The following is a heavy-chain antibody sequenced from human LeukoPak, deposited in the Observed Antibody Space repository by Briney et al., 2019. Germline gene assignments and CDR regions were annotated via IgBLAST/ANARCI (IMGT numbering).Heavy chain of an antibody. J-gene: IGHJ4*02. Sequence: GGSLRLSCAASGFTFSSYWMHWVRQAPGKGLEWVAFIRSDGSNQFYADSVKGRFTISRDNSNNTLCLQMNSLRGDDTAVYYCAKGEKLGPLYSWGQGTLVTVSS. CDR1: GFTFSSYW. V-gene: IGHV3-30*02. CDR2: IRSDGSNQ. D-gene: IGHD6-6*01. CDR3: AKGEKLGPLYS.